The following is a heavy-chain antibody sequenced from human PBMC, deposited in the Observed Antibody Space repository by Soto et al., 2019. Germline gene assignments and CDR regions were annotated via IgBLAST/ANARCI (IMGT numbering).Heavy chain of an antibody. CDR1: GYTFASYA. CDR3: ARDPPPPDY. CDR2: ISAYNGNT. Sequence: QVQLVQSGAEVKKPGASVKVSCKASGYTFASYAISWMRQAPGQGLEWMGWISAYNGNTNYAKKLQGRVTMTTDTSTSTAYMELRSLKFDERDVYYCARDPPPPDYWGQGTLVTVSS. J-gene: IGHJ4*02. V-gene: IGHV1-18*01.